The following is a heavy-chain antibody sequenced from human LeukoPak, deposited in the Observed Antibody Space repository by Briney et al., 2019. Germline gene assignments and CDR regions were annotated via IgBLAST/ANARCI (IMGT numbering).Heavy chain of an antibody. Sequence: SVKVACKASGGTFSSYAISWVRQAPGQGLEWMGGIIPIFGTANYAQKFQGRVTITADDSTSTAYMEVSSLSSEDTAVYYCERGGYDYWFDLWGKGTLVTVSS. CDR1: GGTFSSYA. CDR2: IIPIFGTA. CDR3: ERGGYDYWFDL. V-gene: IGHV1-69*13. D-gene: IGHD5-12*01. J-gene: IGHJ5*02.